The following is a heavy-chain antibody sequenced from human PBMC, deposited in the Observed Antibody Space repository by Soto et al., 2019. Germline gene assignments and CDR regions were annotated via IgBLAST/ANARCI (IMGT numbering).Heavy chain of an antibody. J-gene: IGHJ3*02. D-gene: IGHD5-18*01. V-gene: IGHV4-30-4*01. Sequence: QVQLQESGPGLVKPSQTLSLTCTVSGVSISSGDYFWSWIRQPPGKGLECLGYVTYSGSIYYNPSLKRRITGSLDTPKNQFALSLTAVTAAATAMYYCARGTAYGYGIGIWGQGTLVTVSS. CDR3: ARGTAYGYGIGI. CDR1: GVSISSGDYF. CDR2: VTYSGSI.